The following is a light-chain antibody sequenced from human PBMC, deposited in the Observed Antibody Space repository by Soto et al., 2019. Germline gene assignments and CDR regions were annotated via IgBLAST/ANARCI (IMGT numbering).Light chain of an antibody. Sequence: QSAGSHPGSVCWSPGHSIAISCTGTSSDIGAYNYVSWYQQNPGKAPKLILFEVSYRPSGVSNRFSGSKSGNTASLTISGLQAEEQADHYCSSYTRKYTYVFGTGTKVTVL. CDR3: SSYTRKYTYV. J-gene: IGLJ1*01. CDR1: SSDIGAYNY. V-gene: IGLV2-14*01. CDR2: EVS.